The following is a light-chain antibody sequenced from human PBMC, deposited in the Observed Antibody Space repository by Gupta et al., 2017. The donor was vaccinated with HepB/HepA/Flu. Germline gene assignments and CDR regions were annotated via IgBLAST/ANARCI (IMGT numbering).Light chain of an antibody. CDR2: DVS. Sequence: DIQMTQSPSSLSASVGDRVTITCRASQDIRNYLNWYQQKPGKAPQVLIYDVSNLERRVPSRFSGSGSGTDFHLTISSLQPEDIATYFCQQEDELPYTFGQGTKMEIK. CDR3: QQEDELPYT. J-gene: IGKJ2*01. V-gene: IGKV1-33*01. CDR1: QDIRNY.